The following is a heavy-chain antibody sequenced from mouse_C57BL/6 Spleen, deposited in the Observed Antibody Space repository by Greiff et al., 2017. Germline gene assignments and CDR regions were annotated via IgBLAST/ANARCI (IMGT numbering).Heavy chain of an antibody. V-gene: IGHV1-19*01. Sequence: EVQLQESGPVLVKPGASVKMSCKASGYTFTDYYMNWVKQSHGKSLEWIGVINPYNGGTSYNQKFKGKATLTVDKSSSTAYMELNSLTSEDSAVYYCAREYYGSRAWFAYWGQGTLVTVSA. D-gene: IGHD1-1*01. CDR1: GYTFTDYY. J-gene: IGHJ3*01. CDR3: AREYYGSRAWFAY. CDR2: INPYNGGT.